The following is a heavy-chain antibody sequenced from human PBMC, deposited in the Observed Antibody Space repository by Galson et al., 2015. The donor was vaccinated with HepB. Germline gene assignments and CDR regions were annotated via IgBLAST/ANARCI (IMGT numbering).Heavy chain of an antibody. J-gene: IGHJ6*02. V-gene: IGHV4-34*01. CDR2: INHSGST. CDR1: GGSFSGYY. D-gene: IGHD6-13*01. CDR3: SRLGEQQLVGQHFYYYGMDV. Sequence: SETLSLTCAVYGGSFSGYYWSWIRQPPGKGLEWIGEINHSGSTNYNPSPKSRVPISVDTSKNQFSLNLSSVTAADTAVYYCSRLGEQQLVGQHFYYYGMDVWGQGTTVTVSS.